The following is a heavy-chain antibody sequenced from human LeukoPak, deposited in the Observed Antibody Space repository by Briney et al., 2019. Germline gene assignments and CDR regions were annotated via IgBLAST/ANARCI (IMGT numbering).Heavy chain of an antibody. CDR3: ATAYYDFWSGYSAFDI. CDR2: INHSGET. V-gene: IGHV4-38-2*01. D-gene: IGHD3-3*01. CDR1: GYSISSGYY. J-gene: IGHJ3*02. Sequence: SETLSLTCAVSGYSISSGYYWSWIRQSPGKGLEWIATINHSGETYYNPSLKSRATISVDTSKNQFSLKLSSVTAADTAVYYCATAYYDFWSGYSAFDIWGQGTMVTVSS.